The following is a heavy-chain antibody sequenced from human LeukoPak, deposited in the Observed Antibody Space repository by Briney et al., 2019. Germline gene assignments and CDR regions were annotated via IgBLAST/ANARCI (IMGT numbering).Heavy chain of an antibody. CDR3: ARDIGFGSSRYNLFDY. CDR1: GFALSARP. CDR2: IYSGGST. J-gene: IGHJ4*02. Sequence: GGSLRLSCEASGFALSARPMSWVRQAPGKGLEWVSGIYSGGSTYFADSVKGRFTISRDNSKNTLYLQMNSLRAEDTAVYYCARDIGFGSSRYNLFDYWGQGTLVTVSS. D-gene: IGHD6-13*01. V-gene: IGHV3-66*02.